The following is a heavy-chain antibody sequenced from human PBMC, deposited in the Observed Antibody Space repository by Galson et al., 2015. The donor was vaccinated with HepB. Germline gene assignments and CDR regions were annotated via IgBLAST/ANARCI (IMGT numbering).Heavy chain of an antibody. J-gene: IGHJ4*02. CDR1: GYTFTGYY. CDR3: ARARYYYDSSGFH. V-gene: IGHV1-2*02. CDR2: INPNSGGT. D-gene: IGHD3-22*01. Sequence: SVKVSCKASGYTFTGYYMHWVRQAPGQGLEWMGWINPNSGGTNYAQKFQGRVTMTRDTSISTAYMELNRLRSDDTAVYYCARARYYYDSSGFHWGQGTLVTVSS.